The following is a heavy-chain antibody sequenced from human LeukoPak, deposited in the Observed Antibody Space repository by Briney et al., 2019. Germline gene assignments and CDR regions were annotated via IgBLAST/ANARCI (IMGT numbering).Heavy chain of an antibody. CDR3: ARRSGIAVAGAFDY. J-gene: IGHJ4*02. D-gene: IGHD6-19*01. CDR1: GFTVSSNY. V-gene: IGHV3-53*01. Sequence: GGSLRLSCAASGFTVSSNYMSWVRQAPGKGQEWVSVIYSGGSTYYADSVKGRFTISRDNSKNTLYLQMNSLRAEDTAVYYCARRSGIAVAGAFDYWGQGTLVTVSS. CDR2: IYSGGST.